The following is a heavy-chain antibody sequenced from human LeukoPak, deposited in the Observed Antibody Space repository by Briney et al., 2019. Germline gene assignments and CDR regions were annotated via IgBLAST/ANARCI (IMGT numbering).Heavy chain of an antibody. CDR2: IKRKTDAGTT. J-gene: IGHJ4*02. D-gene: IGHD3-9*01. CDR3: TTDSFTIFWSLDY. V-gene: IGHV3-15*01. Sequence: PGGSLRLSCAASGFTFINAWMSWVRQAPGKGLEWVGHIKRKTDAGTTDYAAPVKGRFTISRDDSKNTVYLQMNSLKTEDTAVYYCTTDSFTIFWSLDYWGQGTLVTVSS. CDR1: GFTFINAW.